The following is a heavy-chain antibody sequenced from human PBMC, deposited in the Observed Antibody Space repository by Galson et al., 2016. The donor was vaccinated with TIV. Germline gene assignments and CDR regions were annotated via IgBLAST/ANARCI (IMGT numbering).Heavy chain of an antibody. CDR1: GGTFSTYV. V-gene: IGHV1-69*13. J-gene: IGHJ6*02. CDR3: ANDRNTAFDTHYSYYGLDV. D-gene: IGHD5-18*01. Sequence: SVKVSCKASGGTFSTYVFNWVRLAPGQGLEWMGGIIPLFGTINYAQKFQGRVTITADESTSTAYMELSSLRSEDTAVYYCANDRNTAFDTHYSYYGLDVWGQGTTVIVSS. CDR2: IIPLFGTI.